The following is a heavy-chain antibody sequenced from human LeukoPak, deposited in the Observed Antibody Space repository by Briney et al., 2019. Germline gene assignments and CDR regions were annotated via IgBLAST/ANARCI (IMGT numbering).Heavy chain of an antibody. V-gene: IGHV4-61*05. J-gene: IGHJ5*02. CDR2: IYYSGST. CDR1: GASISSSSYY. D-gene: IGHD6-6*01. Sequence: PSETLSLTCTVSGASISSSSYYWSWIRQPPGKGLECIGYIYYSGSTNYNPSLKSRVTISIDTSKNQFSLKLSSVTAAGTAVYYCVRLTYSRSSRCWFDPWGQGTPVTVSS. CDR3: VRLTYSRSSRCWFDP.